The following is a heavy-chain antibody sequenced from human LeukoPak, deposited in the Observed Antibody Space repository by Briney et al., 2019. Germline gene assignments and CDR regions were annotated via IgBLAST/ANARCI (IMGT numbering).Heavy chain of an antibody. V-gene: IGHV3-30*03. CDR3: ARVITGDAFDI. CDR2: ISSYDGRNK. CDR1: GFAFSSYG. D-gene: IGHD1-20*01. J-gene: IGHJ3*02. Sequence: GGSLRLSCAASGFAFSSYGMHWVRQAPGKGLEWVAVISSYDGRNKYYADSVKGRFTISRDNSKYTLYLQMNSLRAEDTAVYYCARVITGDAFDIWGQGTMVTVSS.